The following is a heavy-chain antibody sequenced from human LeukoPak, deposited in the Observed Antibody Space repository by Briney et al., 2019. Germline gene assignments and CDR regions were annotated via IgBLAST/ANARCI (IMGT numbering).Heavy chain of an antibody. D-gene: IGHD5-12*01. J-gene: IGHJ5*02. CDR3: ARVYSGTDL. CDR2: IYYSGST. Sequence: SETLSLTCTLSGGSVSSSFYYWGWIRHPPGKRLEWLATIYYSGSTDYNPSLQSRVTISVDTSKDQFSLRLSSVTAADTAVYYCARVYSGTDLWGQGTLVTVSS. CDR1: GGSVSSSFYY. V-gene: IGHV4-39*01.